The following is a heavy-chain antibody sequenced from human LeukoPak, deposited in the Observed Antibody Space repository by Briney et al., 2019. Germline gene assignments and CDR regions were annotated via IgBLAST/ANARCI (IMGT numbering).Heavy chain of an antibody. CDR2: INAGNGNT. CDR3: ARVGYDILTGYYRYGMDV. CDR1: GYTFTSYA. V-gene: IGHV1-3*01. Sequence: ASVKVSCKASGYTFTSYAMHWVRQAPGQRLEWMGWINAGNGNTKYSQKFQGRVTITRDTSASTAYMELSSLRSEDTAVYYCARVGYDILTGYYRYGMDVWGKGTTDTVSS. J-gene: IGHJ6*04. D-gene: IGHD3-9*01.